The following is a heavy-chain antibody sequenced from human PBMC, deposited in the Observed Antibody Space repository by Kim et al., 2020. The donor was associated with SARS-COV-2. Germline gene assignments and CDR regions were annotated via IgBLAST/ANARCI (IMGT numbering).Heavy chain of an antibody. D-gene: IGHD6-19*01. J-gene: IGHJ4*02. V-gene: IGHV4-34*01. CDR1: GGSFSGYY. CDR3: ARGIARTEPVAGLVFDY. CDR2: INHSGST. Sequence: SETLSLTCAVYGGSFSGYYWSWIRQPPGKGLEWIGEINHSGSTNYNPSLKSRVTISVDTSKNQFSLKLSSVTAADTAVYYCARGIARTEPVAGLVFDYWGQGTLVTVSS.